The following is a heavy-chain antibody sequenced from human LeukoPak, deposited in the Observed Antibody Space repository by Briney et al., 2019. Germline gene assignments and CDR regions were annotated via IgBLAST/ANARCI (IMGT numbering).Heavy chain of an antibody. D-gene: IGHD7-27*01. CDR2: ISGSGGST. CDR1: GFTFSSYA. Sequence: GSLRLSCAASGFTFSSYAMSWVRQAPGKGLEWVSAISGSGGSTYYADSVKGRFTISRDNAKNSLYLQMNSLRAEDTAVYYCARVDQTGDFSFDYWGQGTLVTVSS. J-gene: IGHJ4*02. CDR3: ARVDQTGDFSFDY. V-gene: IGHV3-23*01.